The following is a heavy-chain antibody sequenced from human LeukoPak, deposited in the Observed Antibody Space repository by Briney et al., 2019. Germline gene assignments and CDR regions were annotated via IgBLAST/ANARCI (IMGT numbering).Heavy chain of an antibody. CDR1: GGSFSGYY. Sequence: SETLSLTCAVYGGSFSGYYWSWIRQPPGKGLEWIGEINHSGSTNYNPSLKSRVTISVDTSKNQFSLKLSAVTAADTAVYYCARAVTVMPFDYRGQGTLVTASS. J-gene: IGHJ4*02. D-gene: IGHD3-16*01. V-gene: IGHV4-34*01. CDR2: INHSGST. CDR3: ARAVTVMPFDY.